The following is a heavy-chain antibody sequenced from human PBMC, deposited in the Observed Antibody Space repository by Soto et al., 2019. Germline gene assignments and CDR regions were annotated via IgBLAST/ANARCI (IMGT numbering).Heavy chain of an antibody. CDR1: GGSFSGYY. J-gene: IGHJ6*03. CDR3: ARGRHNWNYVRTPRGGHYYYYMDV. D-gene: IGHD1-7*01. V-gene: IGHV4-34*01. CDR2: INHSGST. Sequence: PSETLSLTCAVYGGSFSGYYWSWIRQPPGKGLEWIGEINHSGSTNYNPSLKSRVTISVDTSKNQFSLKLSSVTAADTAVYYCARGRHNWNYVRTPRGGHYYYYMDVWGKGTTVTVSS.